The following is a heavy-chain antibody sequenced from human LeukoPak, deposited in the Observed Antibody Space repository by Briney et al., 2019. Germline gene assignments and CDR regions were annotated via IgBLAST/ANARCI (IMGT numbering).Heavy chain of an antibody. D-gene: IGHD2-8*01. CDR2: LSASTTYI. J-gene: IGHJ4*02. V-gene: IGHV3-21*01. CDR3: ARGQNGFDY. Sequence: GGSLRLSCAASGFTFSGYNLNWVRQAPGKGLEWVSSLSASTTYIYYADSVKGRFTISRDNAKNSLYLQMNSLRGEDTAVYYCARGQNGFDYWGQGSLVTVSS. CDR1: GFTFSGYN.